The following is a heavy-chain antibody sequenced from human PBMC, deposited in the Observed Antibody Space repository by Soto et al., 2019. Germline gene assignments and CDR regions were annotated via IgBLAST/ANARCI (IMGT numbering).Heavy chain of an antibody. J-gene: IGHJ4*02. V-gene: IGHV3-9*01. CDR1: GFNFDDYA. D-gene: IGHD5-12*01. Sequence: GGSLRLSCATSGFNFDDYAIHWVRQGPGQGLEWISGVSGNGGSLGYADSVKGRFTISRDNAKNSLYLQMNSLRAEDTAVYYCARDRVWWLRLHYWGQGTLVTVSS. CDR2: VSGNGGSL. CDR3: ARDRVWWLRLHY.